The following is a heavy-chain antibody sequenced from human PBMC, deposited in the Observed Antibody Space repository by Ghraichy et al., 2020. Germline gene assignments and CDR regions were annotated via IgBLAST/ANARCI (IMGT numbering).Heavy chain of an antibody. Sequence: GGSLRLSCAASGFTFSSYAMSWVRQAPGKGLEWVSAISGSGGSTYYADSVKGRFTISRDNSKNTLYLQMNSLRAEDTAVYYCAKDELPGLLLDRPHNWFDPWGQGTLVTVSS. V-gene: IGHV3-23*01. D-gene: IGHD3-3*01. CDR1: GFTFSSYA. CDR2: ISGSGGST. J-gene: IGHJ5*02. CDR3: AKDELPGLLLDRPHNWFDP.